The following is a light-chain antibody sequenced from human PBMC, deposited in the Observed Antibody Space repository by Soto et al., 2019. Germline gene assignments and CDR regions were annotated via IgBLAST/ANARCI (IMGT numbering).Light chain of an antibody. V-gene: IGLV2-14*01. CDR3: SSYTSSSTRG. Sequence: QSALTQPASVSGSPGQSITISCTGTSSDVGGYKYVSWYQQHQGKAPKLMIYDVSKRPSGVSNRFSGSKSGNTDSLTISGLQAEDEADYYCSSYTSSSTRGFGGGTKLTVL. CDR1: SSDVGGYKY. CDR2: DVS. J-gene: IGLJ2*01.